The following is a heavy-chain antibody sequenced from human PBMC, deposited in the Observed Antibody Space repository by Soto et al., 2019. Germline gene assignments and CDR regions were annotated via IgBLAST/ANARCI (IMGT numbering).Heavy chain of an antibody. D-gene: IGHD6-6*01. J-gene: IGHJ4*02. CDR1: GGSISSGDYY. CDR3: ARDTAARPSTFDY. V-gene: IGHV4-30-4*01. Sequence: SETLSLTCTVSGGSISSGDYYWSWIRQPPGKGLEWIGYIYYSGSTYYNPSLKSRVTISVDTSKNQFSLKLSSVTAADTAVYYCARDTAARPSTFDYWGQGTLVTVSS. CDR2: IYYSGST.